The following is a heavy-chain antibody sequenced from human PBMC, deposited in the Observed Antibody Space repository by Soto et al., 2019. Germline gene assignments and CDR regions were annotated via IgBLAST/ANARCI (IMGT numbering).Heavy chain of an antibody. CDR1: GFSLSTSGVG. Sequence: QITLKESGPTLVKPTQTLTLTCTFSGFSLSTSGVGVGWISQPPGKALEWLALIYWDDDKRYSPSLKSRLTITKDTSKNQVVLTMTNMDPVDTATYYCNRFHSLDDFWSGSFWFDPWGQGTLVTVSS. D-gene: IGHD3-3*01. J-gene: IGHJ5*02. V-gene: IGHV2-5*02. CDR2: IYWDDDK. CDR3: NRFHSLDDFWSGSFWFDP.